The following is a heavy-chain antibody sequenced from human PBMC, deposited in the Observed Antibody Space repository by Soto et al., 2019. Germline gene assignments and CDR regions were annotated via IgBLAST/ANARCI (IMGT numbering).Heavy chain of an antibody. CDR3: ARLGTGTAVPSPPRAYYYYYYMDV. CDR1: GGSISSYY. CDR2: IYYSGST. Sequence: SETLSLTCTVSGGSISSYYWSWIRQPPGKGLEWIGYIYYSGSTNYNPSLKSRVTISVDTSKNQFSLKLSSVTAADTAVYYCARLGTGTAVPSPPRAYYYYYYMDVWGKGTTVTVSS. J-gene: IGHJ6*03. V-gene: IGHV4-59*08. D-gene: IGHD1-1*01.